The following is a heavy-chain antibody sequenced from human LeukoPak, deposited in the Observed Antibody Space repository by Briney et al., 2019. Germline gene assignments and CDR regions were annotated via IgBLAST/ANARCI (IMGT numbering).Heavy chain of an antibody. D-gene: IGHD7-27*01. V-gene: IGHV5-51*01. CDR2: IYPGDSDT. CDR3: ARHTGEVPHYYYYMDV. CDR1: GYSFTSYW. J-gene: IGHJ6*03. Sequence: GESLEISCQGSGYSFTSYWIGWVRPMPGKGLEGMGIIYPGDSDTRYSPSFQGQVTISADKSISTAYLQWSSLKASDPAMYYCARHTGEVPHYYYYMDVWGKGTTVTVSS.